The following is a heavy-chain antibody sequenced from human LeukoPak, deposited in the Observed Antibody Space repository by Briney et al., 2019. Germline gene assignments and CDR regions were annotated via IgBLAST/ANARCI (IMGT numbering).Heavy chain of an antibody. D-gene: IGHD6-13*01. CDR3: ARHLGRSSWLYYFDY. Sequence: SETLSLTCTVSGGSISSYYWSWIRQPPGKGLEWIGYIYYSGSTNYNPSLKSRVSISVDTSKNQFSLKLSSVTAADTAVYYCARHLGRSSWLYYFDYWGQGTLVTVSS. CDR1: GGSISSYY. V-gene: IGHV4-59*08. J-gene: IGHJ4*02. CDR2: IYYSGST.